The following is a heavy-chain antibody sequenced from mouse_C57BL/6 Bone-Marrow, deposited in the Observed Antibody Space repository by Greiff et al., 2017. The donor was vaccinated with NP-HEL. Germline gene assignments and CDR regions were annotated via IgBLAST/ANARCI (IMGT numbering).Heavy chain of an antibody. Sequence: EVMLVESGGGLVQPGGSLKLSCAASGFTFSDYYMYWVRQTPEQRLGWVAYISNGGGSTYYPDTVKGRFTISRDNAKNTLYLQMSRLKSEDTAMYYCARRGITTKNYYAMDYWGQGTSVTVSS. J-gene: IGHJ4*01. CDR2: ISNGGGST. CDR3: ARRGITTKNYYAMDY. CDR1: GFTFSDYY. D-gene: IGHD2-4*01. V-gene: IGHV5-12*01.